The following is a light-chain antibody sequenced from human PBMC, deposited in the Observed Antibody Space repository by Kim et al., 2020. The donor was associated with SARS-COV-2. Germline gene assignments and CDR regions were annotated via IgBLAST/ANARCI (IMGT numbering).Light chain of an antibody. Sequence: VTISCTGSSSNIGAGYDVHWYQQLPGTAPKLLIYGNSNRPSGVPDRFSGSKSGTSASLAITGLQAEDEADYYCQSYDSSLSAPYVFGTGTKVTVL. V-gene: IGLV1-40*01. CDR1: SSNIGAGYD. CDR3: QSYDSSLSAPYV. CDR2: GNS. J-gene: IGLJ1*01.